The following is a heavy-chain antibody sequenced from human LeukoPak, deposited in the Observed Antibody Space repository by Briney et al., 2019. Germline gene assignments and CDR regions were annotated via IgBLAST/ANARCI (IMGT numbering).Heavy chain of an antibody. D-gene: IGHD3-3*01. CDR1: GGSITNYY. V-gene: IGHV4-59*08. Sequence: SETLSLTCSVSGGSITNYYWSWLRQPPGKGLEWIGFIYYSGSTTYNPSLKSRVTMSVDTPKNQFSLSLTSVTAADMATYYCARYPGVVIPPHYFDYWGQGTLVTVSS. CDR3: ARYPGVVIPPHYFDY. J-gene: IGHJ4*02. CDR2: IYYSGST.